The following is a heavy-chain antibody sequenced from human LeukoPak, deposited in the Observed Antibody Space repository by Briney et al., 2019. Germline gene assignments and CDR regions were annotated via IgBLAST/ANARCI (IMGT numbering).Heavy chain of an antibody. Sequence: GGSLRLSCAASGFTFSSYGMHWVRQAPGKGLEWVAFIRYDGSNKYYADSVKGRFIISRDNSKNTLYLQMNSLRAEDTAVYYCAKDHRSGWYFEAWGQGTLVTVSS. CDR2: IRYDGSNK. V-gene: IGHV3-30*02. CDR3: AKDHRSGWYFEA. CDR1: GFTFSSYG. J-gene: IGHJ4*02. D-gene: IGHD6-19*01.